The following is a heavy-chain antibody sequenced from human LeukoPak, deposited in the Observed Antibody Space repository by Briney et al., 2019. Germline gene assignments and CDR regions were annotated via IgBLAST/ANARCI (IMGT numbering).Heavy chain of an antibody. J-gene: IGHJ5*02. Sequence: PGGSLRLSCAASGFTFSSYAMSWVRQAPGKGLEWVSAISGSGGSTYYADSVKGRFTISRDNSKNTLYLQMNSLRAADTAVYYCARGRRGPGRRFYCTNGVCQNHGWFDPWGQGTLVTVSS. CDR1: GFTFSSYA. D-gene: IGHD2-8*01. CDR2: ISGSGGST. CDR3: ARGRRGPGRRFYCTNGVCQNHGWFDP. V-gene: IGHV3-23*01.